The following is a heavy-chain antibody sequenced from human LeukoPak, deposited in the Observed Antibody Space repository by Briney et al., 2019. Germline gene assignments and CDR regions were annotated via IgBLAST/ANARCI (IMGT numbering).Heavy chain of an antibody. J-gene: IGHJ4*02. Sequence: GGSLRLSCAASGFTFSSYAMSWVRQAPGKGLEWVSGISGSGDNTYYGDSVKGRFTISRDNSKNTLYVQVNSLGTEDTTAYYCAKGSYYDSSGSFSLDYWGQGTLVTVSS. D-gene: IGHD3-22*01. CDR2: ISGSGDNT. CDR3: AKGSYYDSSGSFSLDY. V-gene: IGHV3-23*01. CDR1: GFTFSSYA.